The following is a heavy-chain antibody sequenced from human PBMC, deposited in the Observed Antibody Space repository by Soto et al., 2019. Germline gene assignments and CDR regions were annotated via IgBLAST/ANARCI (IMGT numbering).Heavy chain of an antibody. V-gene: IGHV4-31*03. CDR2: IYYSRST. J-gene: IGHJ4*02. CDR1: GGSISSGGYY. D-gene: IGHD1-26*01. Sequence: PSETLSLTCTVSGGSISSGGYYWSWIRQHPGKGLEWIGYIYYSRSTYYNPSLKSRVTMSVDTSKNQFSLKLSSVTAADTAVYYCARAELVGATDYWGQGTLVTVSS. CDR3: ARAELVGATDY.